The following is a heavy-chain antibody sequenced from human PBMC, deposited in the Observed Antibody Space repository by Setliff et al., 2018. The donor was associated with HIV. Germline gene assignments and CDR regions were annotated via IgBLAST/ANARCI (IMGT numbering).Heavy chain of an antibody. CDR3: AKDIYPAYYYDSRHLSGFDY. J-gene: IGHJ4*02. CDR2: INGNGQTT. D-gene: IGHD3-22*01. CDR1: GFTFSSFS. V-gene: IGHV3-43*01. Sequence: PGESLKISCSSYGFTFSSFSMHWVRQAPGKGLQYVAGINGNGQTTYYGDSVKGRFTISRDNSKNSLYLQMNSLRAEDTALYYCAKDIYPAYYYDSRHLSGFDYWGQGTLVTVSS.